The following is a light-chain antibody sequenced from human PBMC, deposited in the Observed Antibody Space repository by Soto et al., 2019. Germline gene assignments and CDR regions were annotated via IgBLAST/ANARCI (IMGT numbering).Light chain of an antibody. V-gene: IGKV1-27*01. Sequence: DIQMTQSPSSLSASVGDRVTISCRASQGISNYLAWYQQKPGKAPRLLIYAASSLQSGVSLRFTVSGSGTDFTLTISSLPPEDVATYYCQNYNWPPFTCGPGTKVDI. J-gene: IGKJ3*01. CDR1: QGISNY. CDR2: AAS. CDR3: QNYNWPPFT.